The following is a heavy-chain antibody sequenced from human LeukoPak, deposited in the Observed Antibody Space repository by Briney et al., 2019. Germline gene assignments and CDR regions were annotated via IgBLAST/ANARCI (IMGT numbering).Heavy chain of an antibody. D-gene: IGHD3-16*01. CDR2: ISSTSSTI. CDR3: ARDGQRGDY. Sequence: GGSLRLSCAASGFTLSSYSMNGVGQAPGKGLEWVSYISSTSSTIYYADSVKGRFTISRDNAKNSLYLQVNSLRAEDTAVYYCARDGQRGDYWGQGTLVTVSS. V-gene: IGHV3-48*01. CDR1: GFTLSSYS. J-gene: IGHJ4*02.